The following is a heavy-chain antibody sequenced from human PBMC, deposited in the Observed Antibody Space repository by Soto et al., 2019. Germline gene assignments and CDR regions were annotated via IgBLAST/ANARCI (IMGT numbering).Heavy chain of an antibody. CDR3: ARVTSMVRGVIDNWFDP. V-gene: IGHV1-69*01. Sequence: QVPLVQSGAEVKKPGSSVTVSCKASGGTFSSYAIHWGRQAPGQGLEWMGGIIPMYGPAKYAQRFQGRVTITADESTTTVYMELTSLTSQDTAGYYCARVTSMVRGVIDNWFDPWGHGTLVTVSS. D-gene: IGHD3-10*01. CDR1: GGTFSSYA. J-gene: IGHJ5*02. CDR2: IIPMYGPA.